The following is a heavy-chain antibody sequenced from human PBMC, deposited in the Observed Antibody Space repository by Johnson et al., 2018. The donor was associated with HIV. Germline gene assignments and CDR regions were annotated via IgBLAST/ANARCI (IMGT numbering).Heavy chain of an antibody. CDR3: ARDGYKRISAVDI. D-gene: IGHD5-24*01. Sequence: QVQLVESGGGVVQPGRSLRLSCAASGFTFSSYAMHWVRQAPGKGLEWVSVISFAGDNKSYADSVKGRFTISRDNSKNTLYLQMNSLRAEETAVYYGARDGYKRISAVDIWGQGTMVTVSS. J-gene: IGHJ3*02. CDR2: ISFAGDNK. V-gene: IGHV3-30-3*01. CDR1: GFTFSSYA.